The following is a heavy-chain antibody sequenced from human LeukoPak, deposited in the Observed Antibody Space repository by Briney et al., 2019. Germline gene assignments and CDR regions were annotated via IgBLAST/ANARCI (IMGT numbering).Heavy chain of an antibody. D-gene: IGHD5-24*01. V-gene: IGHV3-48*04. CDR3: ARDLGRDRYFDS. Sequence: PGGSLRLSCGVSGITLSNYGMTWVRQAPGKGLEWVSYISGGSDTIHYADSVKGRFTISRDNAKNSLYLQMNSLRAEDTAVYYCARDLGRDRYFDSWGQGTLVTVSS. CDR1: GITLSNYG. J-gene: IGHJ4*02. CDR2: ISGGSDTI.